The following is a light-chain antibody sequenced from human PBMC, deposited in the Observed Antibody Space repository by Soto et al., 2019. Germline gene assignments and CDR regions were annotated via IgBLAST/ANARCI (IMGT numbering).Light chain of an antibody. CDR1: SNDVGSSNL. CDR3: CSFAGSSTYV. Sequence: QSVLTQPASVSGSPGQSITISCTGTSNDVGSSNLVSWYQQHPGKAPKVIIYEGSNRPSGVSNRFSGSKSGNTASLTISGLQAEDEADYYCCSFAGSSTYVFGIGTKVTVL. CDR2: EGS. V-gene: IGLV2-23*01. J-gene: IGLJ1*01.